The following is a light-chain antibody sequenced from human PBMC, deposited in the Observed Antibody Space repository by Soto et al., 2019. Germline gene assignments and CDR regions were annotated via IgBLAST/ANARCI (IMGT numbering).Light chain of an antibody. CDR2: VAS. CDR3: QQYNVWPLT. V-gene: IGKV3-15*01. CDR1: QSVSSN. Sequence: EIVMTQSPATLSVSPGVRATLSCRASQSVSSNLAWYQQKPGQTPKLLLYVASTRATGIPARFSGSGSGTEFTLTISSLQSEDFAVYYWQQYNVWPLTFGGGTKVEFK. J-gene: IGKJ4*01.